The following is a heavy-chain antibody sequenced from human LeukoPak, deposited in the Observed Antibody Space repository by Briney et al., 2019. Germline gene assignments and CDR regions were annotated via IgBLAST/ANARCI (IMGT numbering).Heavy chain of an antibody. CDR1: GGSITSSSYY. D-gene: IGHD3-3*01. CDR3: ARLVYGTYDFWSGYPVGYFDY. V-gene: IGHV4-39*07. Sequence: SSETLSLTCSVSGGSITSSSYYWAWIRQPPEKGLEWIGSIYYTGGTNYSPSLKSRVTISVNTSKNQFSLKLSSVTAADTAVYYCARLVYGTYDFWSGYPVGYFDYWGQGTLITVSS. CDR2: IYYTGGT. J-gene: IGHJ4*02.